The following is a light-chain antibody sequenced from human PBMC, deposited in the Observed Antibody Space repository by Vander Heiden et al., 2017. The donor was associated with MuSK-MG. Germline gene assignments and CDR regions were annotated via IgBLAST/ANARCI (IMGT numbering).Light chain of an antibody. Sequence: ILLTHSPASLSLSPGDIATRSCRASQSVSSYLAWYQQKPGQAPRLLIYDSSNRATGIPARFSGSGSGTDFTLTIRRLEPEDFALYYCQQRSSWPPYTFGQGTKVEIK. CDR3: QQRSSWPPYT. CDR2: DSS. CDR1: QSVSSY. V-gene: IGKV3-11*01. J-gene: IGKJ2*01.